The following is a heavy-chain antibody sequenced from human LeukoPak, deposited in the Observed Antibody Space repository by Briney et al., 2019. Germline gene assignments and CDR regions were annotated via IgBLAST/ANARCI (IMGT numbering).Heavy chain of an antibody. V-gene: IGHV1-2*02. CDR3: ARDLEWLYPGGAFDI. CDR1: GYTFTGYY. D-gene: IGHD3-3*01. J-gene: IGHJ3*02. CDR2: INPNSGGT. Sequence: ASMKVSCKASGYTFTGYYMHWVRQAPGQGLEWMGWINPNSGGTNYAQKFQGRVTMTRDTSISTAYMELSRLRSDDTAAYYCARDLEWLYPGGAFDIWGQGTMVTVSS.